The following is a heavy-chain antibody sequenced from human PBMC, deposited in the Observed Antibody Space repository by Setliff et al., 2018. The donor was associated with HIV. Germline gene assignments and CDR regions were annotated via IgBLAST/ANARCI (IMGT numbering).Heavy chain of an antibody. CDR1: GGSISSSNYY. Sequence: SETLSLTCTVSGGSISSSNYYWGWIRQPPGKGLEWIGSIYSSGNTYYNPSLQSRLTISRDTSRNQFSLKVTSVTAADTAVYYCARVPYRSAWFSGGHDAFDVWGQGTMVTVSS. J-gene: IGHJ3*01. CDR3: ARVPYRSAWFSGGHDAFDV. D-gene: IGHD6-19*01. CDR2: IYSSGNT. V-gene: IGHV4-39*07.